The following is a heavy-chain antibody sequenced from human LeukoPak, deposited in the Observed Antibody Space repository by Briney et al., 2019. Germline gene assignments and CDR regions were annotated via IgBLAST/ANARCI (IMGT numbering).Heavy chain of an antibody. CDR2: INHSGGT. Sequence: SETLSLTCAVYGGSFSGNYWSWIRQPPGKGLECIGDINHSGGTNYTPSLKSRVTISLDTSKNQFSLKLSSVTAADTAVYYCARSGYYYDSSGYYGVYWGQGTLVTVSS. J-gene: IGHJ4*02. V-gene: IGHV4-34*01. CDR3: ARSGYYYDSSGYYGVY. CDR1: GGSFSGNY. D-gene: IGHD3-22*01.